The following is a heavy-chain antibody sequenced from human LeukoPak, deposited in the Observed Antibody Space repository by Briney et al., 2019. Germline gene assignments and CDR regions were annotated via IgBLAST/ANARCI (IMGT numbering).Heavy chain of an antibody. V-gene: IGHV4-31*03. CDR1: GGSISSGGYY. CDR3: ARGRSFSVAGSKRDYYYYGMDV. J-gene: IGHJ6*02. CDR2: IYYSGST. D-gene: IGHD3-10*01. Sequence: SQTLSLTCTVSGGSISSGGYYWSWIRQHPGKGLEWIGYIYYSGSTYYNPSLKSRVTISVDTSKNQFSLKLSSVTAADTAVYYCARGRSFSVAGSKRDYYYYGMDVWGQGTTVTVSS.